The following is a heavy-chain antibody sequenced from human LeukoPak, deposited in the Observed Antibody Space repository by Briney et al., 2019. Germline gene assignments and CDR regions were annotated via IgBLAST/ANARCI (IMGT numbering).Heavy chain of an antibody. J-gene: IGHJ3*02. V-gene: IGHV1-18*01. CDR1: GYTFTSYG. Sequence: GASVKVSCKASGYTFTSYGISWVRQAPGQGLEWMGWISAYNGNTNYAQKLQGRVTMTTDTSTSTAYMELRSLRSDDTAVYYCARGLYSSGWYGSDGAFDIWGQGTMVTVSS. D-gene: IGHD6-19*01. CDR2: ISAYNGNT. CDR3: ARGLYSSGWYGSDGAFDI.